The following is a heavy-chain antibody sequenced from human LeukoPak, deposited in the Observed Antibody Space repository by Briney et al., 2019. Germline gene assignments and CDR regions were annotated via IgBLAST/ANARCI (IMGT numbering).Heavy chain of an antibody. D-gene: IGHD6-13*01. CDR2: IYYSGST. CDR3: ARDSSAAGTFDY. Sequence: PSETLSLTCTVSGGSISSSSYYWGWIRQPPGKGLEWIGSIYYSGSTYYNPSLKSRVTISVDTSKNQFSLKLSSVTAADTAVYYCARDSSAAGTFDYWGQGTLVTVSS. CDR1: GGSISSSSYY. V-gene: IGHV4-39*07. J-gene: IGHJ4*02.